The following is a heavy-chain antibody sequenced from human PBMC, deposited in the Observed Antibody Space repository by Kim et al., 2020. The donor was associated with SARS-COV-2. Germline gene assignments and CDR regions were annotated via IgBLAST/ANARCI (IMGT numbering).Heavy chain of an antibody. CDR3: AHRHYTSSWSRFDP. V-gene: IGHV2-5*02. D-gene: IGHD6-13*01. Sequence: SGPTLVKPTQTLTLTCTLSGFSLTTSGVGVGWIRQPPGKALEWLALIYWDNDKRYSPSLKSRLTITKDTSKNQVVLTMTNMDPVDTATYYCAHRHYTSSWSRFDPWGQGTLVTVSS. CDR1: GFSLTTSGVG. J-gene: IGHJ5*02. CDR2: IYWDNDK.